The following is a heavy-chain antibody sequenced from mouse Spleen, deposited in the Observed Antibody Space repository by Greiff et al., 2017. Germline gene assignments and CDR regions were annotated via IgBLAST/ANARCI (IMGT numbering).Heavy chain of an antibody. CDR1: GYTFTDYN. CDR3: ARRDDGYCFAY. J-gene: IGHJ3*01. D-gene: IGHD2-3*01. CDR2: INPNNGGT. Sequence: EVQLQQSGPELVKPGASVKIPCKASGYTFTDYNMDWVKQSHGKSLEWIGDINPNNGGTIYNQKFKGKATLTVDKSSSTAYMEIRSLTSEDTAVYYCARRDDGYCFAYWGQGTLVTVSA. V-gene: IGHV1-18*01.